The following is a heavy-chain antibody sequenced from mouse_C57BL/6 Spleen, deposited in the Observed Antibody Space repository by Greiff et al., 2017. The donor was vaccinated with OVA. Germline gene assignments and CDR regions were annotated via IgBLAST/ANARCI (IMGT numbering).Heavy chain of an antibody. J-gene: IGHJ4*01. CDR2: IYPRSGNT. CDR1: GYTFTSYG. Sequence: QVQLQQSGAELARPGASVKLSCKASGYTFTSYGISWVKQRTGQGLEWIGEIYPRSGNTYYNEKFKGKATLTADKSSSTAYMELRSLTSEDPAVYFCAREGPVVGANYAMDYWGQGTSVTVSS. CDR3: AREGPVVGANYAMDY. V-gene: IGHV1-81*01. D-gene: IGHD1-1*01.